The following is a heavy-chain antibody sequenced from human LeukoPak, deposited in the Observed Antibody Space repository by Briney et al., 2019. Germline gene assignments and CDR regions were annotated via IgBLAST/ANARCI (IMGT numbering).Heavy chain of an antibody. D-gene: IGHD2-15*01. CDR2: IYYSGST. CDR3: ARARPWAAANYYYYYGMDV. CDR1: GGSISSSSYY. Sequence: PSETLSLTCTVSGGSISSSSYYWGWIRQPPGKGLEWIGSIYYSGSTYYNPSLKSRVTISVDTSKNQFSLKLSSVTAADTAVYYCARARPWAAANYYYYYGMDVWGQGTTVTVSS. V-gene: IGHV4-39*01. J-gene: IGHJ6*02.